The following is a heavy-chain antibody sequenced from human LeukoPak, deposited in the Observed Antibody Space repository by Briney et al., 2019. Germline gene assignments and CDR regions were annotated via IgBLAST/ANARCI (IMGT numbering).Heavy chain of an antibody. Sequence: RSSETLSLTCAVYGGSFSGYYWGWIRQPPGKGLEWIGSIYYSGSTYYNPSLKSRVTISVDTSKNQSSLKLSSVTAADTAVYYCARHHALDYYGSGSYYYGWFDPWGQGTLVTVSS. CDR1: GGSFSGYY. D-gene: IGHD3-10*01. CDR3: ARHHALDYYGSGSYYYGWFDP. J-gene: IGHJ5*02. V-gene: IGHV4-39*01. CDR2: IYYSGST.